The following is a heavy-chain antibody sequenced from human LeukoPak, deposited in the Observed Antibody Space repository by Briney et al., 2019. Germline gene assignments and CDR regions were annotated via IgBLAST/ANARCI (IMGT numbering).Heavy chain of an antibody. Sequence: ASVKVSCKASGYTFTSYGISWVRQAPGQGLEWMGWISAYNGNTNYAQKLQGRVTMTTDTSTSTAYMELRSLRSDDTAVYYCARVPRGIVVGAYFDYWGQGTLVTVSS. J-gene: IGHJ4*02. D-gene: IGHD2-21*01. CDR1: GYTFTSYG. CDR2: ISAYNGNT. CDR3: ARVPRGIVVGAYFDY. V-gene: IGHV1-18*01.